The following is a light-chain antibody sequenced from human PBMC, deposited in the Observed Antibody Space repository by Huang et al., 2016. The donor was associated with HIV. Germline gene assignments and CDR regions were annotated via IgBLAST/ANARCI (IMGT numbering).Light chain of an antibody. CDR2: DAS. Sequence: EIVLTQSPATLSLSPGQRVTLSCRASQSVSDFLAWYQQKPGQAPRRLIYDASKRDSGLPARVSGSGAGTDFTLTISSLEPEDFAVYYCQQRSKWPLTFGGGTKVESK. CDR1: QSVSDF. J-gene: IGKJ4*01. CDR3: QQRSKWPLT. V-gene: IGKV3-11*01.